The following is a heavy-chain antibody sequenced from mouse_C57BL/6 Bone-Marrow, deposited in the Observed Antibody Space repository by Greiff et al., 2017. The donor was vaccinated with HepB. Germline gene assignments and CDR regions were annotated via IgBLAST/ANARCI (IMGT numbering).Heavy chain of an antibody. CDR1: GFTFNTYA. V-gene: IGHV10-3*01. J-gene: IGHJ1*03. CDR2: IRSKSSNYAT. CDR3: VRDGDSLRSRVRRPHWYFDV. D-gene: IGHD1-1*01. Sequence: EVKLVESGGGLVQPKGSLKLSCAASGFTFNTYAMHWVRQAPGKGLEWVARIRSKSSNYATYYADSVKDRFTISRDDSQSMLYLQMNNLKTEDTAMYYCVRDGDSLRSRVRRPHWYFDVWGTGTTVTVSS.